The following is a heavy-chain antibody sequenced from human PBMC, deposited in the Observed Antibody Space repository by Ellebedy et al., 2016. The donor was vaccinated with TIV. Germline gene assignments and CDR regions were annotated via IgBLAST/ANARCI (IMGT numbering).Heavy chain of an antibody. Sequence: GESLKISCAASGFTLGTSAMHWLRQAPGKGLEWLSIISYDGRSIYYADSVKGRFTITRDTSKNTLYLQLNSLRSEDTAVYYCARDGPAALSFVDTVGSSFDLWGQGTLVTVSS. CDR3: ARDGPAALSFVDTVGSSFDL. CDR1: GFTLGTSA. J-gene: IGHJ4*02. V-gene: IGHV3-30*03. CDR2: ISYDGRSI. D-gene: IGHD3-10*01.